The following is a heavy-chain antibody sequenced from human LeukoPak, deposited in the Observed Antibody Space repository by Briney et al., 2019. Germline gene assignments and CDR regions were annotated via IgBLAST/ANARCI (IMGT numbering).Heavy chain of an antibody. CDR1: GFTFSSYS. CDR3: ARELTYYGDYEFDY. D-gene: IGHD4-17*01. Sequence: PGGSLRLSCAASGFTFSSYSINWVRQAPGKGLEWVAVISYDGSNKYYADSVKGRFTISRDNSKNTLYLQMNSLRAEDTAVYYCARELTYYGDYEFDYWGQGTLVTVSS. CDR2: ISYDGSNK. J-gene: IGHJ4*02. V-gene: IGHV3-30*03.